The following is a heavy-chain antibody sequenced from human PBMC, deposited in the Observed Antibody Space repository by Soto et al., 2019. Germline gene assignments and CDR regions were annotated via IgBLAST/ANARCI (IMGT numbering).Heavy chain of an antibody. D-gene: IGHD4-4*01. CDR3: AGAPYYSNSRSDY. Sequence: QVHLVESGGGVVQPGKSLRLSCAASGFTFSNYAIHWVRQAPGRGLEWVALISYDGSNEIYADSLKGRVTFSRDNSNNKVFLQMDSLRTEDTAVYYCAGAPYYSNSRSDYWGQGTLVTVSS. V-gene: IGHV3-30-3*01. CDR1: GFTFSNYA. J-gene: IGHJ4*02. CDR2: ISYDGSNE.